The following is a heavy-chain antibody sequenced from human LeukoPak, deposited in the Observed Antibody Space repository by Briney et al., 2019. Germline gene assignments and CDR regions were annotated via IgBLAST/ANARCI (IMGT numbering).Heavy chain of an antibody. Sequence: PGGSXXLSCAAXXXXFXTYWMVWVRQAPGKGLEWVANIKEDGSEKYYVDSVKGRFTISRDNAKNSLYLQMNSLRVEDTAVYYCARAPYGENYWGQGTLVTVSS. CDR3: ARAPYGENY. J-gene: IGHJ4*02. D-gene: IGHD4-17*01. CDR1: XXXFXTYW. CDR2: IKEDGSEK. V-gene: IGHV3-7*01.